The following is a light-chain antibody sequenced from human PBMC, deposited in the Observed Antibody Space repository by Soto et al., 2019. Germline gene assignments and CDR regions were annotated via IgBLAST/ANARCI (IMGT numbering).Light chain of an antibody. CDR3: SSYAGSLYV. J-gene: IGLJ1*01. Sequence: QYALTQPPSASVSPGQSVTISCTGTSSDVGDYNYVSWYQQHPGKAPKLMIYEVSKRPSGVPDRFSGSKSGNTASLTVSGLQAEDEADYYCSSYAGSLYVFGTGTKLTVL. V-gene: IGLV2-8*01. CDR1: SSDVGDYNY. CDR2: EVS.